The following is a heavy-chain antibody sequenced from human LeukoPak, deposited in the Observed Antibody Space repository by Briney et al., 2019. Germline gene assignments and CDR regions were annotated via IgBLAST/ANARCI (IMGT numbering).Heavy chain of an antibody. V-gene: IGHV3-23*01. Sequence: GGSLRLSCAASGFTFSSYAMSWVRQAPGKGLEWVSDISGSGGSTYYADSVKGQFTISRGNSKNTLYLQMNSLRAEDTAVYYCAKDRSCTNNICHGDFDYWGQGTLVTVSS. CDR3: AKDRSCTNNICHGDFDY. D-gene: IGHD2-8*01. CDR2: ISGSGGST. CDR1: GFTFSSYA. J-gene: IGHJ4*02.